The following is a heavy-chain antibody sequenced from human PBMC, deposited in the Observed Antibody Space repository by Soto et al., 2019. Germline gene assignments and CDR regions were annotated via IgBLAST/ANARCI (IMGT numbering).Heavy chain of an antibody. D-gene: IGHD3-10*01. V-gene: IGHV3-23*01. CDR1: GFTFSSYA. J-gene: IGHJ4*02. CDR2: ISGSGGST. CDR3: AKDRDYYGSGSYTPPTFDY. Sequence: PGGSLRLSCAASGFTFSSYAMSWVRQAPGKGLEWVSAISGSGGSTYYADSVKGRFTISRDNSKNTLYLQMNSLRAEDTAVYYCAKDRDYYGSGSYTPPTFDYWGQGTLVTVSS.